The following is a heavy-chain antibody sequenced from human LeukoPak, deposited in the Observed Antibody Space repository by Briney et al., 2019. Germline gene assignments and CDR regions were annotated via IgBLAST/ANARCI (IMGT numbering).Heavy chain of an antibody. CDR1: GFKFGDYW. CDR2: IKQDGSEK. J-gene: IGHJ4*02. CDR3: ARDGSSWYLSGK. D-gene: IGHD6-13*01. Sequence: GGSLRLSCAASGFKFGDYWMSWLRQAPGKGLEWVANIKQDGSEKYYVDSVKGRFTISRDNAKNSLYLQMNTLRAEDTALYYCARDGSSWYLSGKWGQGTLVTVSS. V-gene: IGHV3-7*01.